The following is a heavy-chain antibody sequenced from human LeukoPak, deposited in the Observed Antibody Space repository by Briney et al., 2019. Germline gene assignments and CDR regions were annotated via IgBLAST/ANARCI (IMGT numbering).Heavy chain of an antibody. D-gene: IGHD3-9*01. CDR1: GGSISSSNW. CDR3: ARLRSDYDLSTGYTLGYYYGMDV. V-gene: IGHV4-4*02. J-gene: IGHJ6*02. CDR2: TYHSGST. Sequence: PSGTLSLTCAVSGGSISSSNWWSWVRQPPGKGLEWIGETYHSGSTNYNPSLKSRVTISVDKSKNQFSLKLSSVTAADTAVYYCARLRSDYDLSTGYTLGYYYGMDVWGQGIMVAVSS.